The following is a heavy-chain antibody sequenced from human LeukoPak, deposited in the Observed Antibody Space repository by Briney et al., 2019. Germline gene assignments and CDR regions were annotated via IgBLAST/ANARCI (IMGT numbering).Heavy chain of an antibody. V-gene: IGHV3-11*01. D-gene: IGHD4-11*01. CDR1: GFTFSDYY. CDR2: ISSSGSTI. CDR3: ASDSNYGFFGY. Sequence: GGSLRLSCADSGFTFSDYYMSWIRQAPGKGLEWVSYISSSGSTIYYADSVKGRFTISRDNAKNSLYLQMNSLRAEDTAVYYCASDSNYGFFGYWGQGTLVTVSS. J-gene: IGHJ4*02.